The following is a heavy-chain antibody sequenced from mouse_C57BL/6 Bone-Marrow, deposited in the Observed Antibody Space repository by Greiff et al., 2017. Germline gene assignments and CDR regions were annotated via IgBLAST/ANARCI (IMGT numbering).Heavy chain of an antibody. Sequence: VQLQQPGAELVKPGASVKMSCKASGYTFTSYWITWVKQRPGQGLEWIGDIYPGSGSTNYNEKFKSKATLTVDTSSSTAYMQLSSLTSEYSAVYYWTRPYYCNYWYFDVWGTGTTVTVSS. D-gene: IGHD2-10*01. J-gene: IGHJ1*03. CDR1: GYTFTSYW. CDR3: TRPYYCNYWYFDV. V-gene: IGHV1-55*01. CDR2: IYPGSGST.